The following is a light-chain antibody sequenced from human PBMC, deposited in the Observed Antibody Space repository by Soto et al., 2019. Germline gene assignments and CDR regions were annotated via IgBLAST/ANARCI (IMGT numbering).Light chain of an antibody. V-gene: IGLV2-14*01. CDR3: SSYTSSSTLDYV. J-gene: IGLJ1*01. Sequence: QSVLTQPASVSGPPGQSITISCTGTSSDVAGYNYVSWYQQHPGKAPKLMIYDVSNRPSGVSNRFSGSKSGNTASLTISGLQAEDEADYYCSSYTSSSTLDYVFGTGTKVTVL. CDR1: SSDVAGYNY. CDR2: DVS.